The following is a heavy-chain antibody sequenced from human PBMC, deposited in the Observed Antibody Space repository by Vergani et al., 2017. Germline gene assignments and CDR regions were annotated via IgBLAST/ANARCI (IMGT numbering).Heavy chain of an antibody. CDR3: ARHKGDSGSPIWSNLNGMDV. V-gene: IGHV4-4*09. D-gene: IGHD1-26*01. J-gene: IGHJ6*02. CDR2: IYTSGST. Sequence: QVQLQQWGAGLLKPSETLSLTCAVYGGSFSGYYWSWIRQPPGKGLEWIGYIYTSGSTNYNPSLKSRVTISVDTSKNQFSLKLSSVTAADTAVYYCARHKGDSGSPIWSNLNGMDVWGQGTTVTVSS. CDR1: GGSFSGYY.